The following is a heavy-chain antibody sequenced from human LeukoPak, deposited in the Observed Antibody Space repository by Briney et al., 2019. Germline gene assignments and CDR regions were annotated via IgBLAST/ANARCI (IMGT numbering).Heavy chain of an antibody. CDR2: IIPIFGTA. CDR3: ASIVVVPAAIPWGYYYYMDV. CDR1: GGTFSSYA. V-gene: IGHV1-69*13. Sequence: SVKVSCKASGGTFSSYAISWVRQAPGQGLEWMGGIIPIFGTANYAQKFQGRVTITADESTSTAYMELSSLRSEDTAVYYCASIVVVPAAIPWGYYYYMDVWGKGTTVTVSS. D-gene: IGHD2-2*02. J-gene: IGHJ6*03.